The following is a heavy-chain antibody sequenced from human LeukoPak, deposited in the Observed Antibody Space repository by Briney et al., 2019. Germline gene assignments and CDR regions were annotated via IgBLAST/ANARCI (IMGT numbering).Heavy chain of an antibody. Sequence: GASVKVSCKASGYTFTSYYMHWVRQAPGQGLEWMGIINPSGGSTSYAQKFQGRVNMTRDTSTSPVYMELSSLRSEDTAVYYCARSSPHEFDYWGQGTLVTVSS. CDR2: INPSGGST. D-gene: IGHD6-6*01. J-gene: IGHJ4*02. V-gene: IGHV1-46*01. CDR1: GYTFTSYY. CDR3: ARSSPHEFDY.